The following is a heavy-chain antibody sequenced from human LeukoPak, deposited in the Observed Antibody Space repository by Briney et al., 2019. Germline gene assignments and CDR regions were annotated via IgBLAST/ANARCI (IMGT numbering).Heavy chain of an antibody. CDR3: ARSDADGYNSFDY. CDR1: GFTFSSYA. Sequence: GGSLRLSCAASGFTFSSYAMHWVRQAPGKGLEWVAVISYDGSNKYYADSVKGRFTISRDNSKNTLYLQMNSLRAEDTAVYYCARSDADGYNSFDYWGQGTLVTVSS. D-gene: IGHD5-24*01. J-gene: IGHJ4*02. V-gene: IGHV3-30*04. CDR2: ISYDGSNK.